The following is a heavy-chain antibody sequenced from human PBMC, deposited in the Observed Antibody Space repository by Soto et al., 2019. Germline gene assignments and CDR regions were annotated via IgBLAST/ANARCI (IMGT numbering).Heavy chain of an antibody. V-gene: IGHV1-69*05. Sequence: SVKVSCKASGGTFSSYAISWVRQAPGQGLEWMGGIIPIFGTANYAQKFQGRVTITRDTSASTAYMELSSLRYEDTAVYYCARDQGYCSSTSCWNYGMDVWGQGTTVTVSS. CDR2: IIPIFGTA. CDR3: ARDQGYCSSTSCWNYGMDV. J-gene: IGHJ6*02. D-gene: IGHD2-2*01. CDR1: GGTFSSYA.